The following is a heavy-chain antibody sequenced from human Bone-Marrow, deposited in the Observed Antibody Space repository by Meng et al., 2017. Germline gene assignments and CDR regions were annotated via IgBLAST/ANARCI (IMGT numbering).Heavy chain of an antibody. D-gene: IGHD2-15*01. J-gene: IGHJ5*02. CDR1: GYTFTGYY. V-gene: IGHV1-2*02. CDR3: AREKSDCSGGSCYNWFDP. CDR2: INPNSGGT. Sequence: QVQLVQSGGEVKKPGVSVKVSCKASGYTFTGYYMHWVRQAPGQGLEWMGWINPNSGGTSYAQKFQGRVTMTRDTSIRTAYMELSRLRSDDTAVYYCAREKSDCSGGSCYNWFDPWGQGTLVTVSS.